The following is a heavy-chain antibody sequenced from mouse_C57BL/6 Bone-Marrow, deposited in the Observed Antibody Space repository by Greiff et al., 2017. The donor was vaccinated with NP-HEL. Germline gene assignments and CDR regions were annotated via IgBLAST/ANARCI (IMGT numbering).Heavy chain of an antibody. V-gene: IGHV5-12*01. Sequence: EVQLVESGGGLVQPGGSLKLSCAASGFTFSDYYMYWVRQTPEKRLEWVAYISNGGGSIYYPDTVKGRFTISRDNAKNTLFLQMSCLRSEDTAMYYCAREHGRGDYWGQGTSVTVSS. CDR1: GFTFSDYY. J-gene: IGHJ4*01. CDR3: AREHGRGDY. CDR2: ISNGGGSI.